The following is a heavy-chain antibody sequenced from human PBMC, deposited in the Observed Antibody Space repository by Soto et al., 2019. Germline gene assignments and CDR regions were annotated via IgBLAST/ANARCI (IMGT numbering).Heavy chain of an antibody. V-gene: IGHV4-34*01. CDR2: INDSGST. Sequence: SDTLSLTCAVYGVSVRGYYWSWILQPPGKGLEWIGEINDSGSTKYNPSLKSRVTISVDTSKNQFSLSLSSVTAADTAVYFCGRIGYETSKHHYDPGREGNRFTV. CDR3: GRIGYETSKHHYDP. D-gene: IGHD3-22*01. CDR1: GVSVRGYY. J-gene: IGHJ5*02.